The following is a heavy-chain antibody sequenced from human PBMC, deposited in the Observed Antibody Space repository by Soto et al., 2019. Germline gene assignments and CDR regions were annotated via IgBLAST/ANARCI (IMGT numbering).Heavy chain of an antibody. CDR2: ISASGGST. Sequence: EVQLLDSGGGLVQPGGSLRLSCAASGFTFSNYVMNWVRQAPGKGLDWVSAISASGGSTYYADSVKGRFTISRDNSKNTLYLQMSSLRAEDTAVYYCAKGPLGRGSDLDYWGQGTLVTVSS. CDR3: AKGPLGRGSDLDY. V-gene: IGHV3-23*01. CDR1: GFTFSNYV. J-gene: IGHJ4*02. D-gene: IGHD1-26*01.